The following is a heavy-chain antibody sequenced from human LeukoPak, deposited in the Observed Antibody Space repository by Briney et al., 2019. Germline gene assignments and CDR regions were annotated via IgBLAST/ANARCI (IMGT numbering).Heavy chain of an antibody. CDR3: ARRGHCTNGVCYSNYYYYMDV. D-gene: IGHD2-8*01. CDR1: GYSFTSYW. V-gene: IGHV5-51*01. Sequence: GESLKISCKGSGYSFTSYWIGWVRQMPGKGLGWMGIIYPGDSDTRYSPSFQGQVIISVDKSISTAYLQWSSLKASDTATYYCARRGHCTNGVCYSNYYYYMDVWGKGTTVTVSS. J-gene: IGHJ6*03. CDR2: IYPGDSDT.